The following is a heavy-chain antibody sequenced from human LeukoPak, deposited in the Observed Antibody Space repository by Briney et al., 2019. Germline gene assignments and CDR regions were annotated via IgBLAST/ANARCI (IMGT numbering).Heavy chain of an antibody. V-gene: IGHV3-7*03. Sequence: QSGGSLRLSCAASGFTFSSYWMSWVRQAPGKGLEWVANIKQDGSEKYYVDSVKGRFTISRDNAKNPLYLQMNSLRAEDTAVYYCASEDGSGVIDYWGQGTLVTVSS. D-gene: IGHD2-15*01. CDR2: IKQDGSEK. J-gene: IGHJ4*02. CDR1: GFTFSSYW. CDR3: ASEDGSGVIDY.